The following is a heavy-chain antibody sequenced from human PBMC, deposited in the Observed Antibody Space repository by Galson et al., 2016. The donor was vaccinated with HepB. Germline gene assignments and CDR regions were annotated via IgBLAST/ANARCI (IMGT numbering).Heavy chain of an antibody. CDR3: ARSLNGMDV. CDR2: ISALNGNT. CDR1: SFIFSNYG. V-gene: IGHV1-18*01. J-gene: IGHJ6*02. Sequence: SVKVSCKASSFIFSNYGFSWVRQAPGQGLEWMGWISALNGNTNYAEKFQGRVTMTTDTSTSTAYMELRSLRSDDTGVYYCARSLNGMDVWGQGTTVTVSS.